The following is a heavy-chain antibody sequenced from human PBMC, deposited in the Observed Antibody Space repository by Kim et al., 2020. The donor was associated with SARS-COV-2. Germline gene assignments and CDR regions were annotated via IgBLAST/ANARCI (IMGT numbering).Heavy chain of an antibody. J-gene: IGHJ4*02. Sequence: GGSLRLSCAASGFTFSSYAMSWVRQAPGKGLEWVSAISGSGGSTYYADSVKGRFTISRDNSKNTLYLQMNSLRAEDTAVYYCAKAETVVVTATADYWGQGTLVTVSS. CDR3: AKAETVVVTATADY. CDR1: GFTFSSYA. V-gene: IGHV3-23*01. D-gene: IGHD2-21*02. CDR2: ISGSGGST.